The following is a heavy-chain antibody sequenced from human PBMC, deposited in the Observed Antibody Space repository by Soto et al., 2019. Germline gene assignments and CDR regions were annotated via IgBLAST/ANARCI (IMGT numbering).Heavy chain of an antibody. J-gene: IGHJ5*02. V-gene: IGHV3-23*01. Sequence: HPGGSLTLSCAASGFPFSSYAMSWVRQAPGKGLEWVSAISGSGGSTYYADSVKGRFTISRDNSKNTLYLQMNSLRAEDTAVYYCALRRQYLCFDPWGQGTLVTVSS. D-gene: IGHD2-2*01. CDR1: GFPFSSYA. CDR3: ALRRQYLCFDP. CDR2: ISGSGGST.